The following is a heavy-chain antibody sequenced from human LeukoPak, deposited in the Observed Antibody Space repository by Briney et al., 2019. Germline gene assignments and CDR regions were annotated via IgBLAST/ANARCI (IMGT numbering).Heavy chain of an antibody. CDR1: GYTFTGYY. Sequence: ASVKVSCKASGYTFTGYYMHWVRQAPGQGLEWVGWINPNSGGTNYAQKFQGRVTMTRDTSISTAYMELRRLNSDDTAIYYCARPYCNGGSCHDYFDYWGQGTLVSVSS. J-gene: IGHJ4*02. CDR3: ARPYCNGGSCHDYFDY. CDR2: INPNSGGT. V-gene: IGHV1-2*02. D-gene: IGHD2-15*01.